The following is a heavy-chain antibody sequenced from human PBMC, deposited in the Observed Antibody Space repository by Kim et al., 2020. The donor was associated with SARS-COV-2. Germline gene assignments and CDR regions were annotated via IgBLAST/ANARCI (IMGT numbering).Heavy chain of an antibody. J-gene: IGHJ4*02. Sequence: SVKGRFNISSDNSKDTLYLQMSSLRAEDTAVYYCAKDPHYDFWSSYYFDYWGQGTLVTVSS. V-gene: IGHV3-23*01. D-gene: IGHD3-3*01. CDR3: AKDPHYDFWSSYYFDY.